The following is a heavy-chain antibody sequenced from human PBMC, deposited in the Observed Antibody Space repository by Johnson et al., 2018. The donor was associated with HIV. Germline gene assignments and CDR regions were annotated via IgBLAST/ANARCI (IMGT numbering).Heavy chain of an antibody. CDR1: GFTFSSYA. V-gene: IGHV3-30-3*01. D-gene: IGHD1-26*01. CDR3: AREGLYSGSLGAFDI. J-gene: IGHJ3*02. CDR2: ISYDGSNK. Sequence: QVQLVESGGGLVQPGRSLRLSCAASGFTFSSYAMHWVRQAPGKGLEWVAVISYDGSNKSYADSVKGRFTISRDNAKNSLSLQMNRLRAEDAAVYYCAREGLYSGSLGAFDIWGQGTAVTVSS.